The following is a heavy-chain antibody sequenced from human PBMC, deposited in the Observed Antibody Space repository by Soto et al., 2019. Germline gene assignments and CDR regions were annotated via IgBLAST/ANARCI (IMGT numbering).Heavy chain of an antibody. J-gene: IGHJ6*02. V-gene: IGHV4-39*01. D-gene: IGHD5-12*01. Sequence: SETLSLTCTVSGGSISSSSHYWGWIRQPPGKGLEWIGSIYYSGSTYYNPSLKSRVTISVDTPKNQFSLKLSSVTAADTAVYYCASQRGYSGYDSPLYCGMDVRGQGTTVTVSS. CDR2: IYYSGST. CDR3: ASQRGYSGYDSPLYCGMDV. CDR1: GGSISSSSHY.